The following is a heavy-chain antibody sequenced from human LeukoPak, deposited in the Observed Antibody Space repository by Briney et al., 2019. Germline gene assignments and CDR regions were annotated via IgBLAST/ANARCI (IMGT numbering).Heavy chain of an antibody. Sequence: ASVKVSCKASGGTFSSYAISWVRQAPGQGLEWMGRIIPILGIANYAQKFQGRVTITADKSTSTAYMELSSLRSEDTAVHYCARVGGMITFGGVIVQSNWFDPWGQGTLVTVSS. V-gene: IGHV1-69*04. CDR1: GGTFSSYA. CDR3: ARVGGMITFGGVIVQSNWFDP. J-gene: IGHJ5*02. D-gene: IGHD3-16*02. CDR2: IIPILGIA.